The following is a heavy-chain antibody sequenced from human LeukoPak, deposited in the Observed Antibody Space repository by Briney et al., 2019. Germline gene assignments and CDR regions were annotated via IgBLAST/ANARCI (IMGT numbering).Heavy chain of an antibody. CDR3: ARGMSSSWPGRVDY. Sequence: GGSLRLSCAASGFPFNHYAMSWVRQAPGKGLEWVSAISHSGQETHYADSVQGRFTITRDNSGNTLVLQMNSLRVEDTAVYYCARGMSSSWPGRVDYWGQGTLVTVSS. D-gene: IGHD6-13*01. V-gene: IGHV3-23*01. CDR2: ISHSGQET. J-gene: IGHJ4*02. CDR1: GFPFNHYA.